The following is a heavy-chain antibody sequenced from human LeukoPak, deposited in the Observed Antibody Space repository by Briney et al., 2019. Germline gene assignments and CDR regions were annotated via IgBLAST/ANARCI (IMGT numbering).Heavy chain of an antibody. CDR2: ISSSSSYI. D-gene: IGHD6-19*01. V-gene: IGHV3-21*04. Sequence: PGGSLRLSCAAYGFTFSSYSMNWVRQAPGKGLEWVSSISSSSSYIYYADSVKGRFTISRDNAKNSLYLQMNSLRAEDTAVYYCAKTVAGRRKNYFDYWGQGTLVTVSS. CDR1: GFTFSSYS. J-gene: IGHJ4*02. CDR3: AKTVAGRRKNYFDY.